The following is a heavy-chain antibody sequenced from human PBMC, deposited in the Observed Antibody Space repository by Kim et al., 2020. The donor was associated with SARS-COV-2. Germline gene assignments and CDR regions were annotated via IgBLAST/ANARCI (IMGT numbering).Heavy chain of an antibody. CDR2: ISGSGGST. J-gene: IGHJ4*02. CDR1: GFTFSSYA. D-gene: IGHD6-6*01. V-gene: IGHV3-23*01. CDR3: AKGIVLLQSIAAPAGGSYFDY. Sequence: GGSLRLSCAASGFTFSSYAMSWVRQAPGKGLEWVSAISGSGGSTYYADSVKGRFTISRDNSKNTLYLQMNSLRAEDTAVYYCAKGIVLLQSIAAPAGGSYFDYWGQGTLVTVSS.